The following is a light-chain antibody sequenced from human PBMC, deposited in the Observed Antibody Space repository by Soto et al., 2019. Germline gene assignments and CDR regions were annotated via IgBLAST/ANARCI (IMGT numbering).Light chain of an antibody. V-gene: IGLV3-1*01. CDR1: KLGDKY. J-gene: IGLJ2*01. CDR3: QAWDSSTEVV. CDR2: QDS. Sequence: SYELPQPPSVSVSPGQTASITCSGDKLGDKYACWYQQKPGQSPVLVIYQDSKRPSGIPERFSGSNSGNTATLTISGTQAMDEADYYCQAWDSSTEVVFGGGTQLTVL.